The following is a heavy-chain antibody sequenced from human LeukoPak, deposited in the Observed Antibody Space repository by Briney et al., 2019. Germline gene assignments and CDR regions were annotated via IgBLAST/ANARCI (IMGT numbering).Heavy chain of an antibody. J-gene: IGHJ5*02. Sequence: SETLSLTCTVSGGSISSYYWSWNRQPPGKGLEWIGYIYYSGSTNYNPSLKSRVTISVDTSKNQFSLKLSSVTAADTAVYYCAREVDTAMVSPWGQGTLVTVSS. CDR2: IYYSGST. CDR1: GGSISSYY. CDR3: AREVDTAMVSP. D-gene: IGHD5-18*01. V-gene: IGHV4-59*01.